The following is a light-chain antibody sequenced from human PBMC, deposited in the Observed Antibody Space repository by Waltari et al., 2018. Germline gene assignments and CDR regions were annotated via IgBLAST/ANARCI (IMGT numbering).Light chain of an antibody. CDR1: NSNVGSNS. CDR3: AAWDYSLDGHVL. V-gene: IGLV1-44*01. J-gene: IGLJ2*01. Sequence: QSVLTQPPSASGTPGQRVTISCSGSNSNVGSNSVNWYQQVPGTAPKLLICRNNQRPSWVPDRFSGSKSGTSASLAISGLQSEDEADYYCAAWDYSLDGHVLFGGGTKLTVL. CDR2: RNN.